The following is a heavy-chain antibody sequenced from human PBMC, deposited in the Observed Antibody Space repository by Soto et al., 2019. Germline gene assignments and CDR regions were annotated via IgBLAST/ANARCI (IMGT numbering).Heavy chain of an antibody. Sequence: PGESLKISCHVSGYTFTIYWIGWVRQMPGKGLEWMGIIYPSAADTRYSPSFQGQVTISADQSINTAYLQWDSLKASDTAIYYCARPANTVADHFDLWGQGTLVTVSS. CDR1: GYTFTIYW. J-gene: IGHJ4*02. CDR2: IYPSAADT. D-gene: IGHD4-17*01. CDR3: ARPANTVADHFDL. V-gene: IGHV5-51*01.